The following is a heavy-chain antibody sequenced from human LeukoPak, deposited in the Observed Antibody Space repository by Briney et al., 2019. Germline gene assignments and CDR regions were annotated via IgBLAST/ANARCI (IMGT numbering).Heavy chain of an antibody. V-gene: IGHV3-15*04. CDR3: ATEYYGSFNY. CDR1: GFTFTNAW. J-gene: IGHJ4*02. CDR2: MERKTDGGTT. Sequence: GGSLRLSCAASGFTFTNAWMSWVRQAPGKGLEWVGRMERKTDGGTTDYAVPVKGRFTISRDDSKNTLYLQMNSLITGDTAVYFCATEYYGSFNYWGQGTLVTVSS. D-gene: IGHD3-10*01.